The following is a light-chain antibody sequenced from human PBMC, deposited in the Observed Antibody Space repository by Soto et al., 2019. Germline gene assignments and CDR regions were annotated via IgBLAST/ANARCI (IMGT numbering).Light chain of an antibody. CDR2: AAS. CDR3: QQYDSYPQLT. Sequence: AIRMTQSPSSFSASTGARVTITCRASQGISSYLAWYQQKPGKAPKLLIYAASTLKSGVPSRFSGSGAGTDVTLTSSCLQSEDFATYYCQQYDSYPQLTFGGGTKVEIK. CDR1: QGISSY. J-gene: IGKJ4*01. V-gene: IGKV1-8*01.